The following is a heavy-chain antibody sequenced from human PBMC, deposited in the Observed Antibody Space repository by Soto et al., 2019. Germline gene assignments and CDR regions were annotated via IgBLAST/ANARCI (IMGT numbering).Heavy chain of an antibody. CDR1: VENNSSSRAA. D-gene: IGHD1-1*01. CDR2: TYYRSRWYH. Sequence: PTHTLPLSYDLPVENNSSSRAARNWIRQSPSRGFEWLGRTYYRSRWYHVYAVSVKSRIIINPDTSKNQVSLQLNSVTPDDTAVYYCASYRYDYWGQGTVVTVSS. V-gene: IGHV6-1*01. CDR3: ASYRYDY. J-gene: IGHJ4*02.